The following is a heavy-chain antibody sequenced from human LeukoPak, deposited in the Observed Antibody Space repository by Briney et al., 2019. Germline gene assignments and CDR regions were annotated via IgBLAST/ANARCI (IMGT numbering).Heavy chain of an antibody. CDR2: ISGNGDST. CDR1: RFTFSSYG. Sequence: GGSLRLSCAASRFTFSSYGMHWVRQAPGKGLEWVSGISGNGDSTYYADSVKGRFTISRDNSKNTLYPQMNSLRAEDTAVYYCARDLGTVFPGVFDYWGQGLLVTVSS. J-gene: IGHJ4*02. D-gene: IGHD1-1*01. V-gene: IGHV3-23*01. CDR3: ARDLGTVFPGVFDY.